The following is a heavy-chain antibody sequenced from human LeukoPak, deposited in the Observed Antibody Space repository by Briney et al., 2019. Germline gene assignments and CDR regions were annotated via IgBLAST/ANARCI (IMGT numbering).Heavy chain of an antibody. CDR2: IYYSGST. CDR3: ARVRYYYDSSGSSGYFDY. D-gene: IGHD3-22*01. V-gene: IGHV4-59*11. Sequence: SETLSLTCTVSGGSISSHYWSWIRQPPGKGLEWIGYIYYSGSTNYNPSLKSRVTISVDTSKNQFSLKLSSVTAADTAVYYCARVRYYYDSSGSSGYFDYWGQGTLVTVSS. CDR1: GGSISSHY. J-gene: IGHJ4*02.